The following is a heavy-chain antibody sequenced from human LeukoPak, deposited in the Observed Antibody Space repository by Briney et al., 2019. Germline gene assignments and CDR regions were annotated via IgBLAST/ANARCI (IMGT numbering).Heavy chain of an antibody. CDR3: ARCGDCYSAYYYYYMDV. CDR1: GGTFSSYA. J-gene: IGHJ6*03. V-gene: IGHV1-69*01. Sequence: GSSVKVSCKASGGTFSSYAISWVRQAPGQGLEWMGGIIPIFGTANYAQKFQGRVTITADESTSTAYMELSSLRSEDTAVYYCARCGDCYSAYYYYYMDVWGKGTTVTVSS. CDR2: IIPIFGTA. D-gene: IGHD2-21*01.